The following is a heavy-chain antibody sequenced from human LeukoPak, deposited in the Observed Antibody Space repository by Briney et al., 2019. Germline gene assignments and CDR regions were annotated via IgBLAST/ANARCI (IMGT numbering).Heavy chain of an antibody. CDR2: INPSGGST. CDR3: ARERITMVRGAYGMDV. D-gene: IGHD3-10*01. J-gene: IGHJ6*02. V-gene: IGHV1-46*01. CDR1: GYTFTSYY. Sequence: ASVKVSCKASGYTFTSYYMHWVRQAPGQGLEWMGIINPSGGSTSYAQKFQGRVTMTRDTSTSTVYMELSSLRSEDTAVYYCARERITMVRGAYGMDVWGQGTTVTVSS.